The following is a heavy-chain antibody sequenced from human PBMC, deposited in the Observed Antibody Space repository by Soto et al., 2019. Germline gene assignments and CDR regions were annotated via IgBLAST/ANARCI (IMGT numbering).Heavy chain of an antibody. Sequence: SETLSLTCTVSGASIGGVYWSWIRKSAGKGLEWIGRIYATGTTDYNPSLKSRVMMSVDTSKKQFSLELRSVTAADTAVYYCVRDGTKTLRDWFDPWGQGISVTVS. D-gene: IGHD1-1*01. V-gene: IGHV4-4*07. CDR2: IYATGTT. J-gene: IGHJ5*02. CDR1: GASIGGVY. CDR3: VRDGTKTLRDWFDP.